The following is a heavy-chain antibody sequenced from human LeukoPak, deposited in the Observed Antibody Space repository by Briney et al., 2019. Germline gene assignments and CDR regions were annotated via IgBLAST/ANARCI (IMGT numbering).Heavy chain of an antibody. D-gene: IGHD3-22*01. CDR1: GYTFTTYD. J-gene: IGHJ6*02. CDR2: MDPNSGNT. Sequence: ASVTVSCTASGYTFTTYDINWVRQATGQGLEWMGWMDPNSGNTGYAQKFQGRVTMTSNTSIRTAYMELSSLRSEDTAVYYCARTYYYDSADFRILYGMDVWGQGTTVTVSS. CDR3: ARTYYYDSADFRILYGMDV. V-gene: IGHV1-8*01.